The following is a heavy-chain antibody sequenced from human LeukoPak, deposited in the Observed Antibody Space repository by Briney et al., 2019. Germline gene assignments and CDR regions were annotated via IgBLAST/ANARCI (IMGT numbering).Heavy chain of an antibody. CDR3: ARAYDYNHYYLDY. J-gene: IGHJ4*02. V-gene: IGHV4-59*01. Sequence: SETLSLTCTVSGGSIRNYYWSWVRQPPGKGLEWIAYLYSSGRTNYNPSLKSRATISVDTYKNQLSLKLNSVTAADTAIYYCARAYDYNHYYLDYWGQGTLVTVSS. CDR1: GGSIRNYY. D-gene: IGHD4-4*01. CDR2: LYSSGRT.